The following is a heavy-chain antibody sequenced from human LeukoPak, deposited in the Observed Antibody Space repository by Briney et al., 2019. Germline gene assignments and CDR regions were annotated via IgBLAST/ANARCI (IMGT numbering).Heavy chain of an antibody. J-gene: IGHJ4*02. CDR2: ISAYNGNT. V-gene: IGHV1-18*01. Sequence: ASVKVSFKASGYTFTSYGISWVRQAPGQGLEWMAWISAYNGNTNYAQKLQGRVTMTTDTSTSTAYMELRSLRSDDTAVYYCARDYSITGTSGGFDYWGQGTLVTVSS. CDR1: GYTFTSYG. CDR3: ARDYSITGTSGGFDY. D-gene: IGHD1-20*01.